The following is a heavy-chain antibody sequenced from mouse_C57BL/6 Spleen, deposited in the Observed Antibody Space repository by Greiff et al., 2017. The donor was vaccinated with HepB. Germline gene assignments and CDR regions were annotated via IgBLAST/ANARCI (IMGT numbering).Heavy chain of an antibody. CDR2: IDPSDSYT. CDR3: ARTGTVVATWYFDV. J-gene: IGHJ1*03. D-gene: IGHD1-1*01. CDR1: GYTFTSYW. Sequence: VQLQQSGAELVMPGASVKLSCKASGYTFTSYWMHWVKQRPGQGLEWIGEIDPSDSYTNYNQKFKGKSTLTVDKSSSTAYMQLSSLTSEDSAVYYCARTGTVVATWYFDVWGTGTTVTVSS. V-gene: IGHV1-69*01.